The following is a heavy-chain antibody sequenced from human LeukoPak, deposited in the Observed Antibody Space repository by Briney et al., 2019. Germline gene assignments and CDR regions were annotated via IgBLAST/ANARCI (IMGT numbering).Heavy chain of an antibody. V-gene: IGHV1-69*05. J-gene: IGHJ5*02. CDR2: ICPVFGTA. D-gene: IGHD6-13*01. CDR3: ATGPAAGNWFDP. CDR1: GGTFSSYA. Sequence: ASVKVSCKASGGTFSSYAISWVRQAPGQGLEWMGRICPVFGTADYAQNFQGRVTITTDESTSTAYMELRSLRSEDTAVYYCATGPAAGNWFDPWGQGTLVTVSA.